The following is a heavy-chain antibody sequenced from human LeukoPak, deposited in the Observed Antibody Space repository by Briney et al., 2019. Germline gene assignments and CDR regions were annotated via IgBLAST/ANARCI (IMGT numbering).Heavy chain of an antibody. CDR2: MNPNSGNT. V-gene: IGHV1-8*01. D-gene: IGHD3-9*01. Sequence: ASVKVSCKASGYTFTSYDINWVRQATGQGLEWMGWMNPNSGNTGYAQKFQGRVTMTRNTSISTAYMELSSLRSEDTAVYYCARGDGYYDILTGYYGDTPGHYWGQGTLATVSS. CDR3: ARGDGYYDILTGYYGDTPGHY. J-gene: IGHJ4*02. CDR1: GYTFTSYD.